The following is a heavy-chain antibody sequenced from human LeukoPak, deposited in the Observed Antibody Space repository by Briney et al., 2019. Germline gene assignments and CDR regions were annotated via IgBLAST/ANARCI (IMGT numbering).Heavy chain of an antibody. D-gene: IGHD3-10*01. CDR3: ARVRGSGSPVPLDY. V-gene: IGHV4-4*02. J-gene: IGHJ4*02. CDR1: GGSISSSNW. CDR2: IYHSGST. Sequence: SGTLSVTCAVSGGSISSSNWWCWVRQPPGKGLEWIGEIYHSGSTNYDPSLKSRVTISVDKSKNQFSLKLSSVTAADTAVYYCARVRGSGSPVPLDYWGQGTLVTVSS.